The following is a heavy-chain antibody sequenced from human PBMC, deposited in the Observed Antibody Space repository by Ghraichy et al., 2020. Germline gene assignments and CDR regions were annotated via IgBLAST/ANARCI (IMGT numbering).Heavy chain of an antibody. J-gene: IGHJ3*02. D-gene: IGHD3-22*01. V-gene: IGHV4-59*01. CDR3: ARDNGPYYDSSGYSQGGYGAFDI. Sequence: SETLSLTCTVSGGSISSYYWSWIRQPPGKGLEWIGYIYYSGSTNYNPSLKSRVTISVDTSKNQFSLKLSSVTAADTAVYYCARDNGPYYDSSGYSQGGYGAFDIWGQGTMVTVSS. CDR1: GGSISSYY. CDR2: IYYSGST.